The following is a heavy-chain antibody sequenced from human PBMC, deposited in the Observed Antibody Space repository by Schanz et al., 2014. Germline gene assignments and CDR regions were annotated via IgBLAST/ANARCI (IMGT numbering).Heavy chain of an antibody. D-gene: IGHD6-19*01. Sequence: QVQLVQSGAEVKKPGASVKVSCKASGYTFISYGIKWVRQAPGQGLEWLGRIMPLRGIGNNAWKFQDRLTITADKSMNITYMELSSLGTEDTAVYYCTRLRRADPNGFDVWGRGTTVTVSS. J-gene: IGHJ6*04. CDR2: IMPLRGIG. CDR1: GYTFISYG. V-gene: IGHV1-69*04. CDR3: TRLRRADPNGFDV.